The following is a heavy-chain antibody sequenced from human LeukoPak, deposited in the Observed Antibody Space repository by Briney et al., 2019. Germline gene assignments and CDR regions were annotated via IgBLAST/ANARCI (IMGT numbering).Heavy chain of an antibody. CDR2: IRYDGSNK. Sequence: GGSLRLSCAASGFTFSSYGMHWVRQAPGKGLEWVAFIRYDGSNKYYADSVKGRFTISRDNSKNTLYLQMNSLRAEDTAVHYCAKDQLLLSWWFDPWGQGTLVTVSS. J-gene: IGHJ5*02. CDR3: AKDQLLLSWWFDP. CDR1: GFTFSSYG. D-gene: IGHD2-15*01. V-gene: IGHV3-30*02.